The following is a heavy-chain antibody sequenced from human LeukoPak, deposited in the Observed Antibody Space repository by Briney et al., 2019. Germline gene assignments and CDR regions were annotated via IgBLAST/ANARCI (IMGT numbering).Heavy chain of an antibody. Sequence: ASVKVSCKASGYSFTSYGVNWVRQAPGQGLEWMGWISAYSGNANYAQKLQGRVTMTTDTSASTVYMELSSLTSEDTALYYCARDDCGDTCYPGGYWGQGTLVTVSS. V-gene: IGHV1-18*04. CDR3: ARDDCGDTCYPGGY. CDR2: ISAYSGNA. D-gene: IGHD2-21*01. J-gene: IGHJ4*02. CDR1: GYSFTSYG.